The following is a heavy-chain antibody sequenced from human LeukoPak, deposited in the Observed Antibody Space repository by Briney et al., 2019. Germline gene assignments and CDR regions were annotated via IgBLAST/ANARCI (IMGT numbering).Heavy chain of an antibody. CDR2: INHSGST. Sequence: SETLSLTCAVYGGSFSGYYWSWIRQPPGKGLEWIGEINHSGSTNSNPSLKSRVTISVDTSKNQFSLKLSSVTAADTAVYYCARFKWIQLWLSGSSFDYWGQGTLVTVSS. V-gene: IGHV4-34*01. CDR3: ARFKWIQLWLSGSSFDY. J-gene: IGHJ4*02. D-gene: IGHD5-18*01. CDR1: GGSFSGYY.